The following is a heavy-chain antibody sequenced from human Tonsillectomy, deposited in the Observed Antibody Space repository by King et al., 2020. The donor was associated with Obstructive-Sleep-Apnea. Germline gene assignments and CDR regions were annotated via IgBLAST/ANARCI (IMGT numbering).Heavy chain of an antibody. V-gene: IGHV4-39*01. J-gene: IGHJ4*02. CDR1: GGSISSSSYY. CDR2: IYYSGST. D-gene: IGHD3-9*01. CDR3: ARHRSEPKGPRSYYDILTGYYTFDY. Sequence: LQLQESGPGLVKPSETLSLTCTVSGGSISSSSYYWGWIRQPPGKGLEWIGSIYYSGSTYYNPSLKSRVTISVDTSKNQFSLKLSSVTAADTAVYYCARHRSEPKGPRSYYDILTGYYTFDYWGQGTLVTVSS.